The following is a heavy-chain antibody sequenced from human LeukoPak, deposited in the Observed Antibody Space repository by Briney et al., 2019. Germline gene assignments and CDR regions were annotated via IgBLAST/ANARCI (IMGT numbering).Heavy chain of an antibody. CDR1: GGSISSYY. V-gene: IGHV4-59*01. CDR3: ARDLRGGRHFDL. J-gene: IGHJ2*01. D-gene: IGHD3-10*01. Sequence: SETLSLTCTVSGGSISSYYWSWIRQPPGKGLEWIGYIYYSGRTNYNPSLKSRVTISVDTSKNQFSLKLSSVTAADTAVYYCARDLRGGRHFDLWGRGTLVTVSS. CDR2: IYYSGRT.